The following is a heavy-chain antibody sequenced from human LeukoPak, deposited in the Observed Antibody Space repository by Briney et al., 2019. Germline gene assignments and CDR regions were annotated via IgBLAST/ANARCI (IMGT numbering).Heavy chain of an antibody. CDR1: GYTFTGYY. CDR3: ARGEASGWHLPHDAFDI. D-gene: IGHD6-19*01. CDR2: INPNSGGT. Sequence: PEASVKVSCKASGYTFTGYYMHWVRQAPGQGLEWMGWINPNSGGTNYAQKFQGRVTMTRDTSISTAYMELSRLRSDDTAVYYCARGEASGWHLPHDAFDIWGQGTMVTVSS. V-gene: IGHV1-2*02. J-gene: IGHJ3*02.